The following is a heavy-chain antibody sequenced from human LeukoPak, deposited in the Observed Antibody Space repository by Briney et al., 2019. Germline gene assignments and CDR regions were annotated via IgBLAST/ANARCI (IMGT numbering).Heavy chain of an antibody. CDR3: ARRVWRAAAAGDAFDI. Sequence: GESLKISCKGSGYSFTSYWIGWVRQMPGKGLEWMGIIYPGDSDTRYSPSFRGQVTISADKSISTAYLQWSSLKASDTAMYYCARRVWRAAAAGDAFDIWGQGTMVTVSS. D-gene: IGHD6-13*01. V-gene: IGHV5-51*01. J-gene: IGHJ3*02. CDR1: GYSFTSYW. CDR2: IYPGDSDT.